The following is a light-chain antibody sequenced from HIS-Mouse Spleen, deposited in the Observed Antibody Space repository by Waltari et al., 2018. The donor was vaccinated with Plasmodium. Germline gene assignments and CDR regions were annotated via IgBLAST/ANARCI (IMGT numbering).Light chain of an antibody. V-gene: IGKV1-5*03. CDR3: QQYNSYSWT. Sequence: QMTQSPSPLSASVPDRFTITCWASQSISSWLAWYQQKPGKAPKLLIYKASSLESGVPSRFSGSGSGTEFTLTISSLQPDDFATYYCQQYNSYSWTFGQGTKVEIK. J-gene: IGKJ1*01. CDR2: KAS. CDR1: QSISSW.